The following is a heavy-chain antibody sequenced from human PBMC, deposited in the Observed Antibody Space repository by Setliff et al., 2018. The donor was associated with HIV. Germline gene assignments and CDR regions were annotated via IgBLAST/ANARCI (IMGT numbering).Heavy chain of an antibody. CDR1: GFTFSSYA. D-gene: IGHD2-15*01. J-gene: IGHJ6*02. CDR3: ARIRGFCSGGSCYPYYYYAMDV. Sequence: GESLTISCAASGFTFSSYAMHWVRQAPGKGLEWVAVISYDGSNKYYADSVKGRFTISRDNSKNTLYLQMNSLRAEDTAVYYCARIRGFCSGGSCYPYYYYAMDVWGQGTTVTVSS. V-gene: IGHV3-30-3*01. CDR2: ISYDGSNK.